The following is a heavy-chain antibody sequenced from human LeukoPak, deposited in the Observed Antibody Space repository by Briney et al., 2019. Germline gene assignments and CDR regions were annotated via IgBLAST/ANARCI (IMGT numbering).Heavy chain of an antibody. CDR1: GLTFSGSA. D-gene: IGHD5-12*01. J-gene: IGHJ6*03. CDR2: IRSKANSYAT. CDR3: TRSVATSRNYYYYYYMDV. V-gene: IGHV3-73*01. Sequence: GGSLRLSCAASGLTFSGSAMHWVRQASGKGLEWVGRIRSKANSYATAYAASVKGRFTISRDDSKNTAYLQMNSLKTEDTAVYYCTRSVATSRNYYYYYYMDVWGKGTTVTVSS.